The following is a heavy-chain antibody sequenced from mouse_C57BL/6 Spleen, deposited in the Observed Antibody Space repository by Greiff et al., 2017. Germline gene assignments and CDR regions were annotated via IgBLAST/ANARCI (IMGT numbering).Heavy chain of an antibody. CDR3: ARNFDYDGFAY. CDR1: GFSLTSYG. J-gene: IGHJ3*01. CDR2: IWSGGST. D-gene: IGHD2-4*01. Sequence: QVQLKESGPGLVQPSQRLSITCTVSGFSLTSYGVPWVRQSPGKGLAWLGVIWSGGSTDYNAAFISRLSISKDNSKSHVFFKMHSLQADDTAIYYCARNFDYDGFAYWGQGTLVTVSA. V-gene: IGHV2-2*01.